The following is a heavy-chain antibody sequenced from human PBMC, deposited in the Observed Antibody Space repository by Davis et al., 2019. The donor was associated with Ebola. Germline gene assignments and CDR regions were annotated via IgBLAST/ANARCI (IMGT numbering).Heavy chain of an antibody. CDR3: AGITVTKECLFDY. CDR2: IYYSGST. Sequence: SETLSLTCTVSGGSISSSSYYWGWIRQPPGKGLEWIGSIYYSGSTYYNPSLKSRVTISVDTSKNHFSLKLSSVTAADGAVYYCAGITVTKECLFDYWGQGTLVTVSS. CDR1: GGSISSSSYY. D-gene: IGHD4-17*01. V-gene: IGHV4-39*01. J-gene: IGHJ4*02.